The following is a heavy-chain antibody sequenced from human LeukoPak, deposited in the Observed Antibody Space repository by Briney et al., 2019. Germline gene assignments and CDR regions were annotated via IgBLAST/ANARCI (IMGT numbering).Heavy chain of an antibody. CDR3: AREWIQLWFYAFDP. V-gene: IGHV1-2*06. J-gene: IGHJ5*02. Sequence: GASVKVSCKASGYTFSGYYMHWVRQAPGQGLEWMGRINPNSGGTNYAQKFQGRVTMTRDTSVSTAYMELSRLRSDYTAVSYCAREWIQLWFYAFDPWGQGTLVTVSS. CDR1: GYTFSGYY. CDR2: INPNSGGT. D-gene: IGHD5-18*01.